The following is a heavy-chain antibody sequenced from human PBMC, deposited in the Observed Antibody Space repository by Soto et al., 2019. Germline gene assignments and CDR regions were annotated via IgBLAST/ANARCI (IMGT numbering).Heavy chain of an antibody. CDR3: AKERVASYYDSSGYYSLDY. CDR1: GFTFTHYV. D-gene: IGHD3-22*01. J-gene: IGHJ4*02. CDR2: ISGSGSST. Sequence: TGGSLRLSCAASGFTFTHYVMTWVRQAPGKGLEWVSAISGSGSSTYYADSVKGRFTISRDNSKNTLYLQMNSLRAEDTAIYYCAKERVASYYDSSGYYSLDYWGQGTLVTVSS. V-gene: IGHV3-23*01.